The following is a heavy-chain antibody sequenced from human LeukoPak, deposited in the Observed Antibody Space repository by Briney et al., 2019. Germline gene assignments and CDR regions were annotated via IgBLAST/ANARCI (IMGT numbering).Heavy chain of an antibody. CDR1: GYTFTIYG. Sequence: ASVTVSCKASGYTFTIYGISWVRQAPGQGLEWMGWISAYNGNTNYAQKLQGRVTMTTDTSTSTAYMELRSLRSDDTAVYYCARREMATIGGPFDYWGQGTLVTVSS. CDR3: ARREMATIGGPFDY. V-gene: IGHV1-18*01. J-gene: IGHJ4*02. D-gene: IGHD5-24*01. CDR2: ISAYNGNT.